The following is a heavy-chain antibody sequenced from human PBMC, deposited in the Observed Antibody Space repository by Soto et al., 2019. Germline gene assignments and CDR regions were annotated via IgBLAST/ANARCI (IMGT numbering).Heavy chain of an antibody. V-gene: IGHV3-33*01. CDR2: IWYDGSNK. CDR3: ARDQIFGVVTYYYYYYMDV. J-gene: IGHJ6*03. CDR1: GFTFGSYG. D-gene: IGHD3-3*01. Sequence: GGSLRLSCAASGFTFGSYGMHWVRQAPGKGLEWVAVIWYDGSNKYYADSVKGRFTISRDNSKNTLYLQMNSLRAEDTAVYYCARDQIFGVVTYYYYYYMDVWGKGTTVTVSS.